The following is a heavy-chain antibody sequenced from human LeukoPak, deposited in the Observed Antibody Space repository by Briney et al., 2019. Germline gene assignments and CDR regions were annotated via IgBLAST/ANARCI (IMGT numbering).Heavy chain of an antibody. CDR1: GGSISSYY. J-gene: IGHJ4*02. CDR3: ACSIAAPYFDY. V-gene: IGHV4-59*01. D-gene: IGHD6-6*01. CDR2: IYYSGST. Sequence: SETLSLTCTVSGGSISSYYWSWIRQPPGKGLEWIGYIYYSGSTNYNPSLKSRVTISVDTSKNQFSLKLSSVTAADTAVYYCACSIAAPYFDYWGQGTLVTVSS.